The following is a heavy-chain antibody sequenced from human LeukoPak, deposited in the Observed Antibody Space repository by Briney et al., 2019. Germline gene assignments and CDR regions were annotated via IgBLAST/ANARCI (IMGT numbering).Heavy chain of an antibody. CDR3: ARGSLRVSSGRPFDY. CDR2: INHSGST. V-gene: IGHV4-34*01. CDR1: GGSFSGYY. D-gene: IGHD3-22*01. Sequence: PSETLSLTCAVYGGSFSGYYWSWIRQPPGKGLEWIGEINHSGSTNYNPSLKSRVTISVDTSKNQFSLKLSSVTAADTAVYYCARGSLRVSSGRPFDYWGQGTLVTVSS. J-gene: IGHJ4*02.